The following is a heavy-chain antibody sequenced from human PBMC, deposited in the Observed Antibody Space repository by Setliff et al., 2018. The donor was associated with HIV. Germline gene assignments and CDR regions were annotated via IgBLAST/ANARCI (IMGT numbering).Heavy chain of an antibody. CDR3: AREYGSGWHSYYYLDV. V-gene: IGHV4-61*02. D-gene: IGHD6-19*01. J-gene: IGHJ6*03. CDR1: GGSISSGGYY. Sequence: TLSLTCTVSGGSISSGGYYWSWIRQHPGKGLEWIGRIYPSGSTNYNPSLKSRVTISADTSKNQFSLKLSSVTAADTAVYFCAREYGSGWHSYYYLDVWGNGTTVTVSS. CDR2: IYPSGST.